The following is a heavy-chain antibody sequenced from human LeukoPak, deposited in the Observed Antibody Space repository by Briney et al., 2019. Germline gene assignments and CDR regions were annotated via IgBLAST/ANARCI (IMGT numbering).Heavy chain of an antibody. CDR3: ATLRGCSSTSCHYYYGMDV. J-gene: IGHJ6*04. V-gene: IGHV1-69*13. Sequence: ASVTVSCKASGGTFSSYAISWVRQAPGQGLEWMGGIIPIFGTANYAQKFQGRVTITADESTSTAYMELSSLRSEDTAVYYCATLRGCSSTSCHYYYGMDVWGKGTTVTVSS. CDR2: IIPIFGTA. CDR1: GGTFSSYA. D-gene: IGHD2-2*01.